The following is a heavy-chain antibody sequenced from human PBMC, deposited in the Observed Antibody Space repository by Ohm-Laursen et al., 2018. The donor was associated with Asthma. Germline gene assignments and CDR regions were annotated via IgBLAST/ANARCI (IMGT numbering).Heavy chain of an antibody. V-gene: IGHV7-4-1*02. CDR1: GYTFTSYA. CDR2: INTNTGNP. Sequence: SSVKASCKASGYTFTSYAMNWVRQAPGQGLEWMGWINTNTGNPTYAQGFTGRFVFSLDTSVSTAYLQISSLKAEDTAVYYCARDGDPVLLWFRELLSWGQGTLVTVSS. J-gene: IGHJ4*02. CDR3: ARDGDPVLLWFRELLS. D-gene: IGHD3-10*01.